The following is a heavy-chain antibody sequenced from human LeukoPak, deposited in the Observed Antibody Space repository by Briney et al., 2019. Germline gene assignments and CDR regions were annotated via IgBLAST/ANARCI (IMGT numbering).Heavy chain of an antibody. CDR1: GFTFSSYA. J-gene: IGHJ4*02. Sequence: GGSLRLSCAASGFTFSSYAMSWVRQAPGKGLEWVSAISGSGGSTYYADSVKGRFTISRDNSKNTLYLQMNSLRAEDTAVYYCAKEVVKYSSGWEGGFDYWGQGTLVTVSS. D-gene: IGHD6-19*01. CDR2: ISGSGGST. V-gene: IGHV3-23*01. CDR3: AKEVVKYSSGWEGGFDY.